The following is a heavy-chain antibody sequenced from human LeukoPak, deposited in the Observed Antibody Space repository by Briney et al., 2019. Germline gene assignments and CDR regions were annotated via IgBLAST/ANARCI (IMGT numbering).Heavy chain of an antibody. J-gene: IGHJ5*02. CDR1: GGSFSGYY. CDR3: ARRGDVLRYFDWLSLHSRNWFDP. CDR2: INHSGST. Sequence: SETLSLTCAVYGGSFSGYYWSWIRQPPGKGLEWIGEINHSGSTNYNPSLKSRVTISVDTSKNQFSLKLSSVTAADTAVYYCARRGDVLRYFDWLSLHSRNWFDPWGQGTLVTVSS. V-gene: IGHV4-34*01. D-gene: IGHD3-9*01.